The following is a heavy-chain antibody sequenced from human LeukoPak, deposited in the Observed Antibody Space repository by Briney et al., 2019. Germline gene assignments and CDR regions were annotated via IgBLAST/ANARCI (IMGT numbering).Heavy chain of an antibody. J-gene: IGHJ5*02. CDR2: ISGGGGTT. CDR3: AKDQGYGFPTPAYWTA. D-gene: IGHD5-18*01. CDR1: GFTFSSYA. Sequence: GGSLRLSCAASGFTFSSYAMSWVRQAPGKGLEWVSTISGGGGTTYYADSVKGRFTISRDESSNTLYLQMNSLRAEDTAVYYCAKDQGYGFPTPAYWTASGQGTLVTVSS. V-gene: IGHV3-23*01.